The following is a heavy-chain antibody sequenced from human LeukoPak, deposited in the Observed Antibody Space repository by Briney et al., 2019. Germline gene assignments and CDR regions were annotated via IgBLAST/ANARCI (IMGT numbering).Heavy chain of an antibody. V-gene: IGHV4-39*02. D-gene: IGHD1-26*01. J-gene: IGHJ4*02. CDR1: GGSISSSSYY. CDR2: IYYSGST. Sequence: SETLSLTCTVSGGSISSSSYYWGWIRQPPGKGLEWIGSIYYSGSTYYNPSLKSRVTISVDTSKNQFSLKLSSVTAADTAVYYCARDKWELRAYFDYWGQGTLVTVSS. CDR3: ARDKWELRAYFDY.